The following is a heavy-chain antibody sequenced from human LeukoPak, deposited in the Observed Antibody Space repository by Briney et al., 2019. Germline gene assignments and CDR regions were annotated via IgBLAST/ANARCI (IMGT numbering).Heavy chain of an antibody. CDR3: ARAGTGTFSTTWGFDY. Sequence: GTSLRLSCAASGFTFSNYAMQWVRQAPGEGLEWVAVIRNDGSLKYYADSVKGRFTFSRDNSKNTLYLQMDSLGAEDTAVYYCARAGTGTFSTTWGFDYWGRGTLVTVSS. J-gene: IGHJ4*02. CDR2: IRNDGSLK. CDR1: GFTFSNYA. D-gene: IGHD3/OR15-3a*01. V-gene: IGHV3-30*04.